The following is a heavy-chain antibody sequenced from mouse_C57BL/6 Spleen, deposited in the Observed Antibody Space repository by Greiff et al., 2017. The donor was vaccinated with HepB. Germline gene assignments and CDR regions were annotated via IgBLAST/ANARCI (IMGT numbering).Heavy chain of an antibody. D-gene: IGHD2-1*01. Sequence: EVMLVESEGGLVQPGSSMKLSCTASGFTFSDYYMAWVRQVPEKGLEWVANINYDGSSTYYLDSLKSRFIISRDNAKNILYLQMSSLKSEDTATYYCAREPHYGNYNYAMDYWGQGTSVTVSS. CDR1: GFTFSDYY. CDR3: AREPHYGNYNYAMDY. CDR2: INYDGSST. V-gene: IGHV5-16*01. J-gene: IGHJ4*01.